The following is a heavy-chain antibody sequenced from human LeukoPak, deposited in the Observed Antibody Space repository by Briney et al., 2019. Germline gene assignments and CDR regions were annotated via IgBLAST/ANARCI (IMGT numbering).Heavy chain of an antibody. CDR1: GFTFSSYA. CDR3: AQISGYGHGPFDY. J-gene: IGHJ4*02. D-gene: IGHD5-12*01. Sequence: GGSLRLSCAASGFTFSSYAMSWVRQAPGKGLEWVSAISGSGGSTYYADSVKGRFTISRDNSKNTLYLQMNSLRAEDTAVYYCAQISGYGHGPFDYWGQGTLVTVSS. V-gene: IGHV3-23*01. CDR2: ISGSGGST.